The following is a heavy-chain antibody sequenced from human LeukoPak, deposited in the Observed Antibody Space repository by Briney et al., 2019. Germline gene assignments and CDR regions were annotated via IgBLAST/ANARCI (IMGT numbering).Heavy chain of an antibody. Sequence: SETLSLTCTVSGGSISSGGYYWSWIRQHPGKGLERIGYIYYSGSTYHNPSLKSRVTISVDTSKNQFSLKLSSVTAADTAVYYCARAPDSGSFFLFDYWGQGTLVTVSS. CDR2: IYYSGST. J-gene: IGHJ4*02. D-gene: IGHD1-26*01. V-gene: IGHV4-31*03. CDR1: GGSISSGGYY. CDR3: ARAPDSGSFFLFDY.